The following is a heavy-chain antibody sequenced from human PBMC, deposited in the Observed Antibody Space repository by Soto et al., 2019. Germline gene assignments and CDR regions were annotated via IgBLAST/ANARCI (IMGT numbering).Heavy chain of an antibody. CDR3: AHRQAQGIGLAGTFDS. D-gene: IGHD6-19*01. J-gene: IGHJ4*02. CDR2: IYWDDDK. CDR1: GFSLSTRGVG. V-gene: IGHV2-5*02. Sequence: SGPTLVNPTQTLTLTCTFSGFSLSTRGVGVGWIRQPPGKALEWLALIYWDDDKRYSPSLKSRLTITKDTSKNQVVLTMTNMDPVDTATYYCAHRQAQGIGLAGTFDSWGQGTLVTVSS.